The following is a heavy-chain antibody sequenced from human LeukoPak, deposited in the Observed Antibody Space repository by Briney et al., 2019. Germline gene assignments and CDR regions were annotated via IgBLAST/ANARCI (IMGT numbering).Heavy chain of an antibody. CDR3: ARGHRRAAAGLDY. J-gene: IGHJ4*02. V-gene: IGHV4-34*01. Sequence: SETLSLTCAVYGGSFSGYYWSWIRQPQGKGLEWIGEINHSGSTNYNPSLKSRVTISVDTSKNQFSLKLSSVTAADTAVYYCARGHRRAAAGLDYWGQGTLVTVSS. D-gene: IGHD6-13*01. CDR1: GGSFSGYY. CDR2: INHSGST.